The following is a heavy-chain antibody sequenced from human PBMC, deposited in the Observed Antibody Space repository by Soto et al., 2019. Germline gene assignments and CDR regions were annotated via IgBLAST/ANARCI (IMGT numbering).Heavy chain of an antibody. CDR2: ISPNSGNT. D-gene: IGHD3-22*01. CDR1: GYTFTRNG. V-gene: IGHV1-18*01. J-gene: IGHJ6*02. CDR3: VKDRDSNSWPSRDV. Sequence: QVHLVQSGAEVKKPGASVNVSCKTSGYTFTRNGISWVRQAPGQGLEWMGWISPNSGNTRYAQKLQDRVIMTTGTSTSTAYMELRSLRSDDTAVYYCVKDRDSNSWPSRDVWGPGTTVTVSS.